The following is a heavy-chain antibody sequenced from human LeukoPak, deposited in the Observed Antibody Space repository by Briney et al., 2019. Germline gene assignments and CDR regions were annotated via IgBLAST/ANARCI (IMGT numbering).Heavy chain of an antibody. Sequence: GGSLRLSCAASGFTFSSYWMHWVRQAPGKGLVWVSRINSDGSSTSYADSVRGRFTISRDNAKNTLYLQMNSLRAEDTAVYYCARDRQQSPTNWFDPWGQGTLVTVSS. V-gene: IGHV3-74*01. J-gene: IGHJ5*02. CDR3: ARDRQQSPTNWFDP. CDR1: GFTFSSYW. D-gene: IGHD6-13*01. CDR2: INSDGSST.